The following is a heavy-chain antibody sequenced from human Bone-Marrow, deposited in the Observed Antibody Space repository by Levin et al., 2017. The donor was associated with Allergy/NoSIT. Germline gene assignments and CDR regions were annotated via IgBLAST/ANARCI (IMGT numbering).Heavy chain of an antibody. V-gene: IGHV3-30*03. J-gene: IGHJ4*02. Sequence: PGGSLRLSCAASGFTFSNYDMHWVRQAPGEGLEWVAVTSYDESHKYYADSVKGRFTISRDNSKNTLYLQMNTLRPEDTAVYYCARKSGTGTPPSPLHYWGQGAQVTVSS. CDR2: TSYDESHK. CDR1: GFTFSNYD. CDR3: ARKSGTGTPPSPLHY. D-gene: IGHD1-7*01.